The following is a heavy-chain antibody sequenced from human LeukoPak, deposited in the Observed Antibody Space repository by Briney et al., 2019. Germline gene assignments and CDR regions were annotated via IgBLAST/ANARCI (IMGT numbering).Heavy chain of an antibody. V-gene: IGHV1-2*02. CDR2: INPNSGGT. J-gene: IGHJ4*02. CDR1: GYTFTGYY. Sequence: ASVKVSCKASGYTFTGYYMHWVRQGPGQGLEWMGWINPNSGGTNYAQKFQGRVTMIRDTSISTAYMELSRLRSDDTAVYYCATIAAPPPYDYWGQGTLVSVSS. D-gene: IGHD6-6*01. CDR3: ATIAAPPPYDY.